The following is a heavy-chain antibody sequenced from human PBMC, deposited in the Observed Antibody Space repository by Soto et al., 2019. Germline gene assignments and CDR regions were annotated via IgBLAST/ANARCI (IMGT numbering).Heavy chain of an antibody. CDR2: ISSDGSNY. D-gene: IGHD2-21*02. CDR1: GFTFSACA. V-gene: IGHV3-30*18. J-gene: IGHJ2*01. Sequence: QVQLVESGGGVVQPGRSQRLSCAASGFTFSACAMHWVRQSPGKGLEWVAVISSDGSNYYYEDSVKGRFTISRDNSKNTLYLQMDSRRAEDTAVDYCAKDVGTAMTAITNWHFELWGRGTLVTVSS. CDR3: AKDVGTAMTAITNWHFEL.